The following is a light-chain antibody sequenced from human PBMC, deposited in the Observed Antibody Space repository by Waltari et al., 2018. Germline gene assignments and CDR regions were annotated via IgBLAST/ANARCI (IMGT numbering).Light chain of an antibody. CDR2: GAS. CDR3: QQYSDWIA. CDR1: QTVNND. Sequence: EIVITQSPASLSVSPGERATLSCRASQTVNNDLAWYQQRPGQAHRLLIYGASTRATGVPARFSGSGSGTEFTLTISKLQSEDFAVYYCQQYSDWIAFGGGTKVDIK. J-gene: IGKJ4*01. V-gene: IGKV3-15*01.